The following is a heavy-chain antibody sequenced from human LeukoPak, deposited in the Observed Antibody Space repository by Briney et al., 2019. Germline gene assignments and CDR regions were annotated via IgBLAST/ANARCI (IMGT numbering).Heavy chain of an antibody. J-gene: IGHJ5*02. CDR3: ASHVYSGSYSWFDP. D-gene: IGHD1-26*01. V-gene: IGHV4-4*02. CDR2: IYHSGST. Sequence: SETLSLTCAVSGGSISSSNWWSWVRQPPGKGLEWIGEIYHSGSTNYNPSLKSRVTISVDTSKNQFSLKLSSVTAADTAVYYCASHVYSGSYSWFDPWGQGTLVTVSS. CDR1: GGSISSSNW.